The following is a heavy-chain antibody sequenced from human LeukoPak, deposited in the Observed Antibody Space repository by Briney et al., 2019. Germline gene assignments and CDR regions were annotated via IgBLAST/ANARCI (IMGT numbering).Heavy chain of an antibody. CDR3: ARGRGGVAAPPGTKEYYMDV. Sequence: ASVKASCKASGYTFTSYDINWVRQATGQGLEWMGWMNPNSGNTGYAQKFQGRVTMTRNTSISTAYMELSSLRSEDTAVYYCARGRGGVAAPPGTKEYYMDVWGKGTTVTVSS. V-gene: IGHV1-8*01. CDR2: MNPNSGNT. J-gene: IGHJ6*03. CDR1: GYTFTSYD. D-gene: IGHD6-6*01.